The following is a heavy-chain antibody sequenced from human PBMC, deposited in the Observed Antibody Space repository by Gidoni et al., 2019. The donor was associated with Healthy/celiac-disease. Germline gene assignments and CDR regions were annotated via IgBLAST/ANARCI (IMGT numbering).Heavy chain of an antibody. CDR2: ISSSISYI. J-gene: IGHJ4*02. CDR1: GFTFSSYS. CDR3: ARVAGDYGGG. V-gene: IGHV3-21*01. Sequence: EVQLVASGGGLVKPGGSLRLSCAASGFTFSSYSMNWVRQAPGKGLGWVSSISSSISYIYYADSVKGRFTISRDNAKNSLYLQMNSLRAEDTAVYYCARVAGDYGGGWGQGTLVTVSS. D-gene: IGHD4-17*01.